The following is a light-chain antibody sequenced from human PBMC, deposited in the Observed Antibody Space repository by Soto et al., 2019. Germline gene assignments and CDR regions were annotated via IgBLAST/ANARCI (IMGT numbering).Light chain of an antibody. CDR2: DAS. Sequence: DIQMTQSPSSLSASVGDRVTITCRASQTIRYSLNWYQQKPGKAPKVLIYDASTLQSGVPPRFSGSGSGTDFAITISSLQPEDFATYYCHQSAGSRTWTFGQGTRVEAK. CDR3: HQSAGSRTWT. J-gene: IGKJ1*01. V-gene: IGKV1-39*01. CDR1: QTIRYS.